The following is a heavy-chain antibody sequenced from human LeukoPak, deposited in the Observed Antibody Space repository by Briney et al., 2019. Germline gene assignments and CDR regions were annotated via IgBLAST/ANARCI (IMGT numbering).Heavy chain of an antibody. J-gene: IGHJ3*02. CDR2: IYPGDSDT. Sequence: GESLKISCKGSGYSFTSYWIGWVRQMPGKGLEWMGIIYPGDSDTRYSPSFQGQVTISADKSISTAYLQWSSLKASDTAMYYCARAYYYGSGTSLFDAFDIWGQGTMVTVSS. CDR1: GYSFTSYW. D-gene: IGHD3-10*01. CDR3: ARAYYYGSGTSLFDAFDI. V-gene: IGHV5-51*01.